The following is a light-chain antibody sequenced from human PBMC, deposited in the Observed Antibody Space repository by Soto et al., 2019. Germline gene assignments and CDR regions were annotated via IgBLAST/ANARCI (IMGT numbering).Light chain of an antibody. CDR3: QQYDNLLL. CDR2: DAS. V-gene: IGKV1-33*01. Sequence: DIQLTQSPSSLSASVGDRATITCQASQDISNYLNWYQQKPGKAPKLLIYDASNLETGVPSRFSGSGSGTDFTFTISSLQPEDIATYYCQQYDNLLLFGGGTKVDIK. J-gene: IGKJ4*01. CDR1: QDISNY.